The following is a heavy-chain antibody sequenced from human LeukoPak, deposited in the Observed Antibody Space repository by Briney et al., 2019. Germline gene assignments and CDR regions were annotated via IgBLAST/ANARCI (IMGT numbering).Heavy chain of an antibody. D-gene: IGHD2-2*01. Sequence: GGSLRLSCAASGFTFSTYAMSWVRQAPGKGLEWVSVIYSGGSTYYADSVKGRFTISRDNSKNTLYLQMNSLRAEDTAVYYCARGESTAYDAFDIWGQGTMVTVSS. CDR3: ARGESTAYDAFDI. CDR1: GFTFSTYA. V-gene: IGHV3-53*01. CDR2: IYSGGST. J-gene: IGHJ3*02.